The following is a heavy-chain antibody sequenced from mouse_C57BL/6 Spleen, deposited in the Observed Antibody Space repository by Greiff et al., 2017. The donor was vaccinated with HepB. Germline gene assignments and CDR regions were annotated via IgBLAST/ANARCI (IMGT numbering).Heavy chain of an antibody. J-gene: IGHJ2*01. Sequence: DVMLVESGGGLVKPGGSLKLSCAASGFTFSSYTMSWVRQTPEKRLEWVATISGGGGNTYYPDSVKGRFTISRDNAKNTLYLQMSSLRSEDTALYYCASLTTVVPDYWGQGTTLTVSS. CDR3: ASLTTVVPDY. CDR1: GFTFSSYT. CDR2: ISGGGGNT. V-gene: IGHV5-9*01. D-gene: IGHD1-1*01.